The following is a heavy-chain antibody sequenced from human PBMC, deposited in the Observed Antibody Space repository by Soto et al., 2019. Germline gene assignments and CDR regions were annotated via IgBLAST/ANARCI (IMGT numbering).Heavy chain of an antibody. Sequence: GASVKVSCKASGYTFSSYALHWVRQAPGQRLEWMGWINGGNGQTKYSQKFQGRVTFTRDTSASTAYLDLSSLRSEDTAVYYCARDPYYYDTSGSFSGYFHHWGQGTQVTVSS. CDR1: GYTFSSYA. J-gene: IGHJ1*01. CDR3: ARDPYYYDTSGSFSGYFHH. D-gene: IGHD3-22*01. CDR2: INGGNGQT. V-gene: IGHV1-3*01.